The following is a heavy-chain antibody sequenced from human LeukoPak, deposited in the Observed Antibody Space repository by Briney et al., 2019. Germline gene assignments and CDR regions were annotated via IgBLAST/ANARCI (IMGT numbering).Heavy chain of an antibody. CDR3: ARHPRIAVAVHWYFDL. V-gene: IGHV4-59*08. CDR1: GGSISSYY. J-gene: IGHJ2*01. CDR2: IYYSGSN. Sequence: SETLSLTCTVSGGSISSYYWSWIRQPPGKGLEWIGSIYYSGSNNYNPSLKSRVTISVDTSKNQFSWKLSSVTAADTAVYYCARHPRIAVAVHWYFDLWGRGTLVTVSS. D-gene: IGHD6-19*01.